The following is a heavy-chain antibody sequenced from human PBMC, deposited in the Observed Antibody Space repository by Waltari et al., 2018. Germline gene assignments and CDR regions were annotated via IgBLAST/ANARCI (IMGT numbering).Heavy chain of an antibody. J-gene: IGHJ4*02. Sequence: QVQLQESGPGLVKPSETLSLTCAVSGYSISSGYYWGWLRQPPGKGLEWIGSIYHSGSTYYNPSLKSRVTISVDTSKNQFSLKLSSVTAADTAVYYCARHLGWEPGGFDYWGQGTLVTVSS. CDR1: GYSISSGYY. CDR3: ARHLGWEPGGFDY. V-gene: IGHV4-38-2*01. D-gene: IGHD1-26*01. CDR2: IYHSGST.